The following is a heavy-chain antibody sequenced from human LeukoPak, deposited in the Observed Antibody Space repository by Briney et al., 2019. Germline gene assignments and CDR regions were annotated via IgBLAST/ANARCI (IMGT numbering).Heavy chain of an antibody. J-gene: IGHJ4*02. D-gene: IGHD6-13*01. CDR1: GGTFSSYA. Sequence: ASVKVSCKASGGTFSSYAISWVRQAPGQGLEWMGGIIPIFGTANYAQKFQGRVTITADESTSTAYMELSSLRSEDTAVYYCARDPINIATAANGFDYWGQGTLVTVSS. V-gene: IGHV1-69*13. CDR2: IIPIFGTA. CDR3: ARDPINIATAANGFDY.